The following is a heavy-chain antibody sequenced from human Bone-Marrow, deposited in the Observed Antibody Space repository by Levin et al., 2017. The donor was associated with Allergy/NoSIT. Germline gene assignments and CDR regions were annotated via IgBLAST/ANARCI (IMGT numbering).Heavy chain of an antibody. V-gene: IGHV3-23*01. J-gene: IGHJ2*01. CDR1: GFTFSSYA. CDR3: AKDTSSYNWYFDF. D-gene: IGHD2-2*01. CDR2: IGPSGDTT. Sequence: GGSLRLSCAASGFTFSSYAMSWVRQAPGKGLEWVSAIGPSGDTTYYADSVTGRFTISRDNSKNTLYLQMSSLRDEDTALYYCAKDTSSYNWYFDFWGRGTPVTVSS.